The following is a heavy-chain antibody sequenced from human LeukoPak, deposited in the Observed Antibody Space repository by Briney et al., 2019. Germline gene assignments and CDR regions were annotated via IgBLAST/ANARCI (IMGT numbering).Heavy chain of an antibody. Sequence: PGGSLRLSCAASGFTFSSCAMSWVRQAPGKGLEWVSAISGSGGSTYYADSVKGRFTISRDNSKNTLYLQMNSLRAEDTAVYYCAKGGYSGSKHPADYWGQGTLVTVSS. CDR1: GFTFSSCA. D-gene: IGHD1-26*01. V-gene: IGHV3-23*01. J-gene: IGHJ4*02. CDR2: ISGSGGST. CDR3: AKGGYSGSKHPADY.